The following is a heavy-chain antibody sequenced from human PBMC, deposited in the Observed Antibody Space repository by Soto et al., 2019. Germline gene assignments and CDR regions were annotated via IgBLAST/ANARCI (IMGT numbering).Heavy chain of an antibody. CDR2: INYSGNT. D-gene: IGHD3-22*01. V-gene: IGHV4-30-4*01. CDR1: GGSISNPDYY. J-gene: IGHJ5*02. Sequence: SETLSLTSKVSGGSISNPDYYWSWIRQPPGKGLEWIGYINYSGNTYYNPSLKSRVFISVDTSKNQISLRLSSVTAADTAVYYCARVFTLTYNWFDPWGQGTLVTVSS. CDR3: ARVFTLTYNWFDP.